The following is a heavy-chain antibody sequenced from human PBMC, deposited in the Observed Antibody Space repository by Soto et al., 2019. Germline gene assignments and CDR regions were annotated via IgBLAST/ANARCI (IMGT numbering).Heavy chain of an antibody. V-gene: IGHV1-46*01. CDR1: GYTFTSYY. CDR2: INPSGGST. J-gene: IGHJ3*02. CDR3: ARDGSAGWLRHDAFDI. Sequence: ASVKVSCTASGYTFTSYYIHWVRQAPGQGLEWMGIINPSGGSTSYAQKFQGRVTMTRDTSTSTVYMELSSLRSEDTAVYYCARDGSAGWLRHDAFDIWGQGTMVTVS. D-gene: IGHD5-12*01.